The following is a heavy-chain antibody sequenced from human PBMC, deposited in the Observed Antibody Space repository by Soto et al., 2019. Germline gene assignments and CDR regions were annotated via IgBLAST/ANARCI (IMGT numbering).Heavy chain of an antibody. D-gene: IGHD6-13*01. J-gene: IGHJ4*02. CDR3: ARGTSPTAAGEHIDY. CDR2: ISAYNGNT. Sequence: ASVKVSCKASGYTFTSYGISWVRQAPGQGLEWMGWISAYNGNTNYAQKLQGRVTMTTDTSTSTAYMELRSLRSDDTAVYCCARGTSPTAAGEHIDYWGQGTLVTVSS. CDR1: GYTFTSYG. V-gene: IGHV1-18*01.